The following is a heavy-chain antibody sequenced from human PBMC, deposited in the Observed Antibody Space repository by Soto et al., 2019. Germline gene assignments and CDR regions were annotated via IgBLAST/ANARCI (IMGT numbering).Heavy chain of an antibody. J-gene: IGHJ4*02. CDR3: AKYRAGATYELDY. D-gene: IGHD1-26*01. V-gene: IGHV3-23*01. CDR2: ISESSADT. CDR1: GFTFSNYA. Sequence: EVQLLESGGGLVQPGGSLRLSCAASGFTFSNYAMSWVRQAPGKGLDWVSGISESSADTYYADSVKGRFTISRDNSKNTLYLQMNSLRAEDTAVYYCAKYRAGATYELDYWGQGTLVTVSS.